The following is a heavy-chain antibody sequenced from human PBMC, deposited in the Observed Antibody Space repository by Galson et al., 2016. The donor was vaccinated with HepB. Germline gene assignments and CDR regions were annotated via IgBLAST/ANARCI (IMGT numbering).Heavy chain of an antibody. J-gene: IGHJ4*02. CDR2: IVIGGTT. D-gene: IGHD2-15*01. Sequence: SLRLSCAASGFTFNNYAMTWVRQGPGKGLEWVSSIVIGGTTHYTESVKGRFTISRDNSKSTVYLQMISLRAEDTAVYYCATPDEGSGRIFDYWGQGTLVTVSS. CDR1: GFTFNNYA. CDR3: ATPDEGSGRIFDY. V-gene: IGHV3-23*01.